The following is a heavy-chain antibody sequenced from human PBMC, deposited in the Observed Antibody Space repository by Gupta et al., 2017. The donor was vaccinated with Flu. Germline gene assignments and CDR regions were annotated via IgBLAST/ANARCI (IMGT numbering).Heavy chain of an antibody. CDR3: ARVASGYGGNSIGLDI. V-gene: IGHV1-8*01. J-gene: IGHJ3*02. D-gene: IGHD4-17*01. CDR2: MNPKSGNT. Sequence: AAGQGLEWLGWMNPKSGNTDFARKFQGRVSMTRNTAMNIGYMELSSLRSEDTAGYYCARVASGYGGNSIGLDIWGQGTVVTVSS.